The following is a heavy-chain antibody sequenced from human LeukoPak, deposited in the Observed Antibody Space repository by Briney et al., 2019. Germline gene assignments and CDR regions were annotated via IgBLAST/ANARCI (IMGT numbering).Heavy chain of an antibody. Sequence: GGSLRLSCAASGFTFSSYAMSWVRQAPGKGLEWVSVISGSGGSTYYADSVKGRFTISRDNSKKTLYLQMNSLRTEDTAVYFCVKEQSSGSYRTADYWGQGTLVTVSS. V-gene: IGHV3-23*01. J-gene: IGHJ4*02. CDR2: ISGSGGST. D-gene: IGHD3-10*01. CDR3: VKEQSSGSYRTADY. CDR1: GFTFSSYA.